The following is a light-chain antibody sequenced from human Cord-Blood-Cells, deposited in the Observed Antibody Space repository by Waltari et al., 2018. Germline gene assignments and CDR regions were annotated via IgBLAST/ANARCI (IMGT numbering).Light chain of an antibody. V-gene: IGKV3-15*01. CDR2: GAS. Sequence: EIVMTQSPATLSVSPGERATLSCRASQSVSSNLAWYQQKPGQAPRLLICGASTRATGIPARFSGSGSGTEFTLTISSLQSEDFAVYYCQQYNNWPLTFGPGTKVDIK. CDR1: QSVSSN. J-gene: IGKJ3*01. CDR3: QQYNNWPLT.